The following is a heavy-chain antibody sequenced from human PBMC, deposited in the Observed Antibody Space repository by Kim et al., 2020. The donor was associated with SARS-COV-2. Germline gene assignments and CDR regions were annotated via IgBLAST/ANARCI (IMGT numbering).Heavy chain of an antibody. Sequence: ASVKVSCKASGYTFTSYDINWVRQATGQGLEWMGWMNPNSGNTGYAQKFQGRVTMTRNTSISTAYMELSSLRSEDTAVYYCARSGSRTMVRGPKGRVIDYWGQGTLVTVSS. CDR1: GYTFTSYD. J-gene: IGHJ4*02. CDR2: MNPNSGNT. CDR3: ARSGSRTMVRGPKGRVIDY. V-gene: IGHV1-8*02. D-gene: IGHD3-10*01.